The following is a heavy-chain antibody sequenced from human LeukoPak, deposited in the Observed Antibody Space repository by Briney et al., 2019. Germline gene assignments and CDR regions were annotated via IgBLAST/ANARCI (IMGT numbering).Heavy chain of an antibody. CDR2: INPNSGGT. Sequence: GASVKVSCKASGYTFTGYYMHWVRPAPGQGLEWMGRINPNSGGTNYAQKFQGRVTMTRDTSISTAYMELSRLRSDDTAVYYCARVGEVYYYGPTDAFDIWGQGTMVTVSS. CDR3: ARVGEVYYYGPTDAFDI. V-gene: IGHV1-2*06. J-gene: IGHJ3*02. CDR1: GYTFTGYY. D-gene: IGHD3-10*01.